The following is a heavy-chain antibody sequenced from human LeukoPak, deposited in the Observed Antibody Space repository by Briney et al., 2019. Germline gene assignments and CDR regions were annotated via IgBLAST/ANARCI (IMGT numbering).Heavy chain of an antibody. V-gene: IGHV4-61*01. Sequence: PSETLSLTCTVSGGSVSSSSYYWSWIRQPPGKGLEWIGYIYYSGSTNYNPSLKSRVTISVDTSKNQFSLKLSSVTAADTAVYYCARDITMDNWFDPWGQGTLVTVSS. J-gene: IGHJ5*02. CDR1: GGSVSSSSYY. CDR3: ARDITMDNWFDP. CDR2: IYYSGST. D-gene: IGHD3-10*01.